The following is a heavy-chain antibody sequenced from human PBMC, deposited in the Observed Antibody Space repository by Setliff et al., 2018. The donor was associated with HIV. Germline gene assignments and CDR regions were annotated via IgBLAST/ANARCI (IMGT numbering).Heavy chain of an antibody. V-gene: IGHV4-59*01. CDR3: ARGSGYDSYYYYYMDV. Sequence: SETLSLTCAVYGESFSGYYWSWIRQPPGKGLEWIGYIYYSGSTNYNPSLKSRVTISVDTSKTQFSLKLSSVTAADTAVYYCARGSGYDSYYYYYMDVWGKGTTVTVSS. J-gene: IGHJ6*03. CDR2: IYYSGST. D-gene: IGHD5-12*01. CDR1: GESFSGYY.